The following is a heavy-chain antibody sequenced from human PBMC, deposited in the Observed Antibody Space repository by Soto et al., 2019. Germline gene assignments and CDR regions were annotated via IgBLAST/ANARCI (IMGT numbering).Heavy chain of an antibody. D-gene: IGHD3-10*01. CDR1: GFTFSSYA. J-gene: IGHJ6*03. CDR3: AKDDGSGKFYYYYYMDV. CDR2: ISGSGGST. Sequence: GSLRLSCAASGFTFSSYAMSWVRQAPGKGLEWVSAISGSGGSTYYADSVKGRFTISRDNSKNTLYLQMNSLRAEDTAVYYCAKDDGSGKFYYYYYMDVWGKGTTVTVSS. V-gene: IGHV3-23*01.